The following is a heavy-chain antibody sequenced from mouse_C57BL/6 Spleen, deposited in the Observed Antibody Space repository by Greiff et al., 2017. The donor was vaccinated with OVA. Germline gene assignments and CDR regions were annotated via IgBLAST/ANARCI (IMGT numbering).Heavy chain of an antibody. Sequence: EVKLQQSGPELVKPGASVKISCKASGYSFTDYNMNWVKQSNGKSLEWIGVINPNYGTTSYNQKFKGKATLIVDPSSSTAYMQLNSLTSEDSAVYYCARRYGITTVVARDYYFDYWGQGTTLTVSS. CDR1: GYSFTDYN. CDR2: INPNYGTT. J-gene: IGHJ2*01. CDR3: ARRYGITTVVARDYYFDY. D-gene: IGHD1-1*01. V-gene: IGHV1-39*01.